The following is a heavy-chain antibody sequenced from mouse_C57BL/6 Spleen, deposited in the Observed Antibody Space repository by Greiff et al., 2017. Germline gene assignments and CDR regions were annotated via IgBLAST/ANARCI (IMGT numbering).Heavy chain of an antibody. CDR1: GFTFSDYG. CDR2: ISSGSSTI. J-gene: IGHJ3*01. V-gene: IGHV5-17*01. CDR3: ARGGSSPWFAY. Sequence: EVQRVESGGGLVKPGGSLKLSCAASGFTFSDYGMHWVRQAPEKGLEWVAYISSGSSTIYYADKVKGRFTISRDNAKNTLFLQMTSLRSEDTAMYYCARGGSSPWFAYWGQGTLVTVSA. D-gene: IGHD1-1*01.